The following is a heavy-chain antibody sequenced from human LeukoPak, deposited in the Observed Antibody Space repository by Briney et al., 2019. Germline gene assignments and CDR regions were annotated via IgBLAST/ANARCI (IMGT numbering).Heavy chain of an antibody. CDR3: ANGPYRY. CDR2: ISYDGSNK. J-gene: IGHJ4*02. V-gene: IGHV3-30*18. D-gene: IGHD2-2*01. Sequence: PGGSLRLSCAASGFTFRSYGMHWVRQAPGKGLEWVAVISYDGSNKYYADSVKGRFTISRDNSKNTLYLQMNSLRAEDTAVYYCANGPYRYWGQGTLVTASS. CDR1: GFTFRSYG.